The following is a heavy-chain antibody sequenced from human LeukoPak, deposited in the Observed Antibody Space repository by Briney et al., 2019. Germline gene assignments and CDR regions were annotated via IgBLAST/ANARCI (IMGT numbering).Heavy chain of an antibody. V-gene: IGHV3-23*01. J-gene: IGHJ4*02. CDR3: ARDYFGSGNYYLPFEY. Sequence: GGSLRLSCAASGFTFSGYAMSWVRQAPGKGLEWVSAISGSGGNTYYADSVKGRFTISRDNSKNTLYLQMISLRAEDTAVYYCARDYFGSGNYYLPFEYWGQGTLVAVSS. CDR2: ISGSGGNT. D-gene: IGHD3-10*01. CDR1: GFTFSGYA.